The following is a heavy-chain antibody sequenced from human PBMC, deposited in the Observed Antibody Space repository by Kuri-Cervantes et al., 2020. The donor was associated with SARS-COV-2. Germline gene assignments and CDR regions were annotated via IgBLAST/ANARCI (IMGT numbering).Heavy chain of an antibody. CDR3: ARVSKARHAKPNYYGLDV. CDR2: INHTGSI. V-gene: IGHV4-34*01. D-gene: IGHD1-1*01. CDR1: GGSFSGYY. J-gene: IGHJ6*02. Sequence: SETLSLTCAVYGGSFSGYYWSWIRQPPGKGLEWIGEINHTGSINYNPSLKSRVTISVDTSKKQFYLNVTSVTAVDTAVYYCARVSKARHAKPNYYGLDVWGQGTSVTVSS.